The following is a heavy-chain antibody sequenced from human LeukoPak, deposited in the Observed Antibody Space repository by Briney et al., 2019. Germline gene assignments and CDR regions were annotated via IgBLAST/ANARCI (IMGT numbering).Heavy chain of an antibody. V-gene: IGHV4-39*07. J-gene: IGHJ4*02. CDR2: ISYSGST. Sequence: SETLSLTCTVSGDSITSGGYYWGWIRQPPGKGLEWIGSISYSGSTYYNPSLKSRVTISVDTSKNQFSLKLSSVTAADTAVYYCARGPPYVWGSYRVIYYFDYWGQGTLVTVSS. CDR1: GDSITSGGYY. D-gene: IGHD3-16*02. CDR3: ARGPPYVWGSYRVIYYFDY.